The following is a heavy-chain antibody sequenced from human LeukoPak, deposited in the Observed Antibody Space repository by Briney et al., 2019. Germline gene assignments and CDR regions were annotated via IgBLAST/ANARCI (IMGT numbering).Heavy chain of an antibody. Sequence: GGSLRLSCVPSGFTFSTYTMNWVRQAPGKGLEWVSSISSTGTYIYYADSVKGRFTISRDNAKNSLYLQMNSLRAEDTAVYYCARDYDSSGYITFDYWSQGVLVTVSS. V-gene: IGHV3-21*01. CDR2: ISSTGTYI. CDR1: GFTFSTYT. J-gene: IGHJ4*02. CDR3: ARDYDSSGYITFDY. D-gene: IGHD3-22*01.